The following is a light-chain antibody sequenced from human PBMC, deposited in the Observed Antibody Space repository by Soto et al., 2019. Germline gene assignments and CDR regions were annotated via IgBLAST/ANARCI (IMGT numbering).Light chain of an antibody. J-gene: IGLJ1*01. V-gene: IGLV1-44*01. CDR3: AAWDDSLNGYV. CDR2: SNN. Sequence: QPVLTQPPSASGTPGQRVTISCSGGSSNIGTNAVNWYQQLPGTAPKLLIYSNNQRPSGVPDRFSGSKSGTSASLAISGLQSEDEADYYCAAWDDSLNGYVFGTGNQLTVL. CDR1: SSNIGTNA.